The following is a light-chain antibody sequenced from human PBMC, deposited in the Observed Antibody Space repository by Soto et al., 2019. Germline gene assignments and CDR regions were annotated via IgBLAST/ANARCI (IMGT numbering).Light chain of an antibody. Sequence: EMVWTRSAASTSLSRGERPILTCRASQSVSSSYLAWYQQKPGQAPRLLIYGASSRATGIPDRFSGSGSGTDFALTIGRLDPYDLSVDYWQRYGRTVGQGTKVDIK. CDR2: GAS. CDR3: QRYGRT. J-gene: IGKJ1*01. CDR1: QSVSSSY. V-gene: IGKV3-20*01.